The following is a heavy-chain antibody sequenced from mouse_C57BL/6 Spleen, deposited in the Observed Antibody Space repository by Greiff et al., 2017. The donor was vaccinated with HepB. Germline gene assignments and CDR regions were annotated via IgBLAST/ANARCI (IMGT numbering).Heavy chain of an antibody. D-gene: IGHD2-4*01. J-gene: IGHJ3*01. CDR2: IYPGSGNT. CDR1: GYTFTDYY. V-gene: IGHV1-76*01. CDR3: ARYDYGGSWFAY. Sequence: QVQLQQSGAELVRPGASVKLSCKASGYTFTDYYINWVKQRPGQGLEWIARIYPGSGNTYYNEKFKGKATLTAEKSSSTAYMQLSSLTSEDSAVYFCARYDYGGSWFAYWGQGTLVTVSA.